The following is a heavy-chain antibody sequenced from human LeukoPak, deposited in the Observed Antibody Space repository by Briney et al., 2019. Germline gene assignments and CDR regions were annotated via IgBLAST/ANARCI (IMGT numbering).Heavy chain of an antibody. CDR3: TRAGYYDSSGYPYFDS. D-gene: IGHD3-22*01. V-gene: IGHV3-49*03. J-gene: IGHJ4*02. CDR2: IRNKAYGGTT. Sequence: GGSLRLSCSASGLTIADYAMSWFRQAPGKGLEWVGLIRNKAYGGTTEYAASVRGRFTISRDDSKSIAYLQMNSLKTEDTAVYYCTRAGYYDSSGYPYFDSWGQGTLVTVSS. CDR1: GLTIADYA.